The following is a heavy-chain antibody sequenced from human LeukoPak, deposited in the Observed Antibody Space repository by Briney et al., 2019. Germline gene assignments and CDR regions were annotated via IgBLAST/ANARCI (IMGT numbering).Heavy chain of an antibody. CDR2: ISDTPNTM. J-gene: IGHJ4*02. D-gene: IGHD5-12*01. Sequence: GGSLRLSCVASGXTFSSYEMNWVRQAPGKGLEWVSYISDTPNTMYYADSVKGRFTISRDNAKNSLFLQMNSLRVDDTAVYYCAREYTGSEYFDYWGQGTLVTVSS. V-gene: IGHV3-48*03. CDR3: AREYTGSEYFDY. CDR1: GXTFSSYE.